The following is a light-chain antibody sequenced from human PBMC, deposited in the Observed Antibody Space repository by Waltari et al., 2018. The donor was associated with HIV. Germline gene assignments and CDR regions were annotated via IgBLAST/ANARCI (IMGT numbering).Light chain of an antibody. Sequence: QSALTQPPSASGSPGQSVAISCTGTSSDIGAYNFVSWYQQQPGSAPNLIIFESTKRPTGVPDRFSGSKSGNTASLTVSGLLPEDDADYYCSSYAGSNRFVVFGGGTRLTVL. CDR1: SSDIGAYNF. CDR2: EST. J-gene: IGLJ2*01. V-gene: IGLV2-8*01. CDR3: SSYAGSNRFVV.